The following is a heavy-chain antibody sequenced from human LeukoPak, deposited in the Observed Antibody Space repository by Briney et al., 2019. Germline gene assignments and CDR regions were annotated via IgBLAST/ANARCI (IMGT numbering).Heavy chain of an antibody. CDR3: AKTLSGSGSFYDDY. D-gene: IGHD3-10*01. Sequence: GRSLRLSCAASGFTFRTHGMQWVRQAPGKGLEWVAVISYDGSNKYCADSVKGRFTISRDNSKNTLYLQMNSLRAEDTAVYYCAKTLSGSGSFYDDYWGQGTLVTVSS. V-gene: IGHV3-30*18. J-gene: IGHJ4*02. CDR1: GFTFRTHG. CDR2: ISYDGSNK.